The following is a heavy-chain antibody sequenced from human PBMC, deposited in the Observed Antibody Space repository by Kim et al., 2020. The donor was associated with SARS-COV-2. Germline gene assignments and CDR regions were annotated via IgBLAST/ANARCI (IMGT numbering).Heavy chain of an antibody. CDR3: ARDRYNWNDAIIDY. J-gene: IGHJ4*02. V-gene: IGHV1-2*02. Sequence: AQKVQGRVTMTRDTSISTAYMELSRLRSDATAVYYCARDRYNWNDAIIDYWGQGTLVTVSS. D-gene: IGHD1-1*01.